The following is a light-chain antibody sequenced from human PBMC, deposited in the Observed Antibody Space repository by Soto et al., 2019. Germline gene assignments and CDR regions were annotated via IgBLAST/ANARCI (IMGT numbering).Light chain of an antibody. CDR1: QGISNY. V-gene: IGKV1-17*03. CDR2: GAS. Sequence: DIQMPQSPSAMSASVGDRVTITCRASQGISNYLAWFQQKPGKVPKRLIHGASILQSGVPSRFSGRGSGTEFTLTISSLQPEDFATYYCLQHNSYPWTFGQGTKVEIK. CDR3: LQHNSYPWT. J-gene: IGKJ1*01.